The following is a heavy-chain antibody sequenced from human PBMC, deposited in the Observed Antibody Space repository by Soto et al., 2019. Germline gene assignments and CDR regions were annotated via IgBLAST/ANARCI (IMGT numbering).Heavy chain of an antibody. CDR2: IIPIFGTA. Sequence: SVKVSCKASGCTFSSYAISCVRQAPGQVLEWMGGIIPIFGTANYAQKFQGRVTITADESTSTAYMELSSLRSEDTAVYYCASSFVVVVVAATPSPDAFDIWGQGTMVTVSS. CDR3: ASSFVVVVVAATPSPDAFDI. V-gene: IGHV1-69*13. J-gene: IGHJ3*02. CDR1: GCTFSSYA. D-gene: IGHD2-15*01.